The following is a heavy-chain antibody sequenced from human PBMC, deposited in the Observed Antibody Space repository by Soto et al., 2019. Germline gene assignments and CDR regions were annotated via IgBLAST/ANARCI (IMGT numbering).Heavy chain of an antibody. CDR3: ARMFYYDILTGYSPTYYFDY. CDR2: IYYSGST. CDR1: GGSISSGGYY. Sequence: PSETLSLTCTVSGGSISSGGYYWSWIRQHPGKGLEWIGYIYYSGSTYYNPSLKSRVTISVDTSKNQFSLKLSSVTAADTAVYYCARMFYYDILTGYSPTYYFDYWGQGTLVTVSS. D-gene: IGHD3-9*01. V-gene: IGHV4-31*03. J-gene: IGHJ4*02.